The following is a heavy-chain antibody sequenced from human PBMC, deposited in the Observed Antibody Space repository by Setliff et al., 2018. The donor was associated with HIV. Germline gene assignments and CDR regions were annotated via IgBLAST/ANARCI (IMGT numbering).Heavy chain of an antibody. Sequence: PSETLSLTCAVYGGSFSDYYWSWIRQPPGKGLEWIGEINHSGSTNYNPSLKRRVTTSVDTSKNQFSLKLNSVTAADTAVYYCARVRLELRQYWFDSWGQGSPVTVSS. V-gene: IGHV4-34*01. CDR2: INHSGST. CDR3: ARVRLELRQYWFDS. CDR1: GGSFSDYY. D-gene: IGHD1-7*01. J-gene: IGHJ5*01.